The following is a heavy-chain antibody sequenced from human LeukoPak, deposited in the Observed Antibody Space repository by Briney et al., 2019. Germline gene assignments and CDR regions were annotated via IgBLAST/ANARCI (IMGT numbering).Heavy chain of an antibody. Sequence: SETLSLTCGVSGGSFSAYYWSWIRQPPGKGLELIGEINHSGRTNYNPSLKSRVTISVDTSKNQFSLNLSSVTAADTAVYYCARSPLTGNYGDWFDPWGQGTLVIVSS. J-gene: IGHJ5*02. CDR3: ARSPLTGNYGDWFDP. CDR1: GGSFSAYY. D-gene: IGHD3-9*01. CDR2: INHSGRT. V-gene: IGHV4-34*01.